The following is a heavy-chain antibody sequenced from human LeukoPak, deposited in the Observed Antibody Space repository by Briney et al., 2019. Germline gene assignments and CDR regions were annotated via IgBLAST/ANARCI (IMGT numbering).Heavy chain of an antibody. J-gene: IGHJ6*02. D-gene: IGHD3-10*01. CDR1: GFTFSSYG. CDR3: ARENYYGSGSYYNVRHYYYYYGMDV. Sequence: GGSLRLSCAASGFTFSSYGMHWVRQAPGKGLEWVAVIWYDGSNKYYADSVKGRFTISRDNSKNTLYLQVNSLRAEDTAVYYCARENYYGSGSYYNVRHYYYYYGMDVWGQGTTVTVSS. CDR2: IWYDGSNK. V-gene: IGHV3-33*01.